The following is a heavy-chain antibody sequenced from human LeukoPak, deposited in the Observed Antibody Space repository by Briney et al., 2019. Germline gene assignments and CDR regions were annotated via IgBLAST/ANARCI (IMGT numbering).Heavy chain of an antibody. D-gene: IGHD6-19*01. CDR3: ATLHSSGWYFSWFDP. V-gene: IGHV3-33*08. CDR2: IWYDGSNK. CDR1: GFTFSSHW. Sequence: PGGSLRLSCAASGFTFSSHWMTWVRQAPGKGLEWVAVIWYDGSNKYYADSVKGRFTISRDNSKNTLYLQMNSLRAEDTAVYYCATLHSSGWYFSWFDPWGQGTLVTVSS. J-gene: IGHJ5*02.